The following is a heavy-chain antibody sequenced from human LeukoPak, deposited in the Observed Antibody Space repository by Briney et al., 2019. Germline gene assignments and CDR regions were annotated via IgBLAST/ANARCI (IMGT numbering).Heavy chain of an antibody. CDR1: GGSISSGGYY. D-gene: IGHD1-26*01. Sequence: SQTLSLTCTVSGGSISSGGYYWSWIRQHPGKGLEWIGYIYYSGSTYYNPPLKSRVTISVDTSKNQFSLKLSSVTAADTAVYYCARAVGATHMETFDYWGQGTLVTVSS. CDR3: ARAVGATHMETFDY. V-gene: IGHV4-31*03. J-gene: IGHJ4*02. CDR2: IYYSGST.